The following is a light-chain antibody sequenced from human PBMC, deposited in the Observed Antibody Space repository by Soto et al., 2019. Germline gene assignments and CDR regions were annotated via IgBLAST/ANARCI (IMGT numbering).Light chain of an antibody. CDR1: QSISGW. CDR3: QQYSSSSPYT. V-gene: IGKV1-5*01. CDR2: DAS. J-gene: IGKJ2*01. Sequence: DIQMTQSPSTLSASVGDRVTITCRASQSISGWLAWYQQKPGKAPKLLIYDASNLESGVPSRFSGSGSGAEFTLTISRLQPDDFATYYCQQYSSSSPYTCGKGTKLEIK.